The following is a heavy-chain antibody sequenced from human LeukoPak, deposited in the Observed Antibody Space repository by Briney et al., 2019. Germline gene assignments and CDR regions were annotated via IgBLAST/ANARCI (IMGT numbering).Heavy chain of an antibody. J-gene: IGHJ6*03. V-gene: IGHV3-48*03. CDR1: GFTFSSYE. CDR3: AREYYDILVYYYYMDV. CDR2: ISSSGSTI. D-gene: IGHD3-9*01. Sequence: GGSLRLSCAASGFTFSSYEMNWVRQAPGKGLEWVSYISSSGSTIYYADSVKGRFTISRDNAKNSLYLQMNSLRAEDTAVYYCAREYYDILVYYYYMDVWGKGNTDTVSS.